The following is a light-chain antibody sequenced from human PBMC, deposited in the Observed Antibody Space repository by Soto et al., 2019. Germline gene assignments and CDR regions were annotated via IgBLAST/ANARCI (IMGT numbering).Light chain of an antibody. J-gene: IGLJ1*01. Sequence: QSALTQPASVSGSPGQSITISCTGTSSDIGAYNYVSWYQHHPGKAPKLMIYEVSNRPSGVSSRFSGSKSGNTASLTISGLQAEDESDYYCCSYASNKRGVFGTGTKLTVL. CDR2: EVS. V-gene: IGLV2-14*01. CDR3: CSYASNKRGV. CDR1: SSDIGAYNY.